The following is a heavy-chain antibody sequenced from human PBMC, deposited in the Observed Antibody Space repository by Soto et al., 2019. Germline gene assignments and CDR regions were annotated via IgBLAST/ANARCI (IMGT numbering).Heavy chain of an antibody. J-gene: IGHJ4*02. CDR3: ARETLLGYCSGGSCYDDY. CDR1: GGSFSGYY. D-gene: IGHD2-15*01. CDR2: INHSGST. Sequence: SETLSLTCAVYGGSFSGYYWSWIRQPPGKGLEWIGEINHSGSTNYNPSLKSRVTISVDTSKNQCSLKLSSVTAADTAVYYCARETLLGYCSGGSCYDDYWGQGTLVTVSS. V-gene: IGHV4-34*01.